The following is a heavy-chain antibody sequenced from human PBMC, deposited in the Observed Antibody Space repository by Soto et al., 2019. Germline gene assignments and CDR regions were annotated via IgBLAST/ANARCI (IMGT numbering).Heavy chain of an antibody. CDR3: ARDTEEIITGTTGHYYGMDV. D-gene: IGHD1-7*01. CDR2: IYYSGST. Sequence: ASETLSLTCTVSGGSISSGGYYWSGIRQHPGKGLEWIGYIYYSGSTYYNPSLKSRVTISVDTSKNQFSLKLSSVTAADTAVYYCARDTEEIITGTTGHYYGMDVWGQGTTVTVSS. J-gene: IGHJ6*02. CDR1: GGSISSGGYY. V-gene: IGHV4-31*03.